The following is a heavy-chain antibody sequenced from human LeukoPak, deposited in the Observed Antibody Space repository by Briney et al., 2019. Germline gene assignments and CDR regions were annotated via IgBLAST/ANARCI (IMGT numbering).Heavy chain of an antibody. CDR1: GLSFSNYA. D-gene: IGHD2-15*01. V-gene: IGHV3-23*01. CDR2: ISGSGEAT. J-gene: IGHJ5*02. Sequence: GASLRLSCAASGLSFSNYAMTWVRQPPGKGLEWVSAISGSGEATYYADSVKGRFTISRDNSRNTLYLQMNTLRAEDTAVYYCAACPPGIGCSGGCCCNWFDPWGQGTLVTVSS. CDR3: AACPPGIGCSGGCCCNWFDP.